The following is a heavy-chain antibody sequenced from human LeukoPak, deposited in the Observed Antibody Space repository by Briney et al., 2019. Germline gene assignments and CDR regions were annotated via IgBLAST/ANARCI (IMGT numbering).Heavy chain of an antibody. CDR3: ATDYGYYFDY. D-gene: IGHD4-17*01. Sequence: GSLRLSCAASGFTSSSYSMNWVRQAPGQGLEGLSSISSSSTYIYYADSVKGRFTISRDNAKNSLYLQMHSLRAEDTAVYFCATDYGYYFDYWGQGTLVAVSS. CDR2: ISSSSTYI. CDR1: GFTSSSYS. J-gene: IGHJ4*02. V-gene: IGHV3-21*01.